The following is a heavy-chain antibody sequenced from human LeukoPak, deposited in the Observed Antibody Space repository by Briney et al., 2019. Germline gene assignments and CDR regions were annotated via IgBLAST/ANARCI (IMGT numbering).Heavy chain of an antibody. V-gene: IGHV3-23*01. J-gene: IGHJ4*02. CDR1: GFTFSSYA. D-gene: IGHD6-13*01. CDR2: ISGSGGST. CDR3: AKDTGVVAAGASAFDY. Sequence: GRSLRLSCAASGFTFSSYAMSWVRQAPGKGLEWVSGISGSGGSTYYADSVKGRFNISRDKPKNTLYLQMSSLSPEDTAVYYCAKDTGVVAAGASAFDYWGQGTLVTVSS.